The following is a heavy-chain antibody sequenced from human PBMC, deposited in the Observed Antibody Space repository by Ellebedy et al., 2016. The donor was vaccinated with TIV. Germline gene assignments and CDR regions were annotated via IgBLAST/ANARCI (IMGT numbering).Heavy chain of an antibody. CDR2: IKQDGSEK. CDR1: GFTFSSYW. V-gene: IGHV3-7*01. D-gene: IGHD2-8*01. J-gene: IGHJ4*02. Sequence: GESLKISCAASGFTFSSYWMSWVRQAPGKGLEWVANIKQDGSEKYYVDSVKGRFTISRDNAKNSLHLQMNSLRAEDTAVYYCARGYASPNYWGQGTLVTVSS. CDR3: ARGYASPNY.